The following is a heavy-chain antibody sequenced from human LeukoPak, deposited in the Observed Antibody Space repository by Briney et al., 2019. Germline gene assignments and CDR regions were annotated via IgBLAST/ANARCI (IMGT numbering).Heavy chain of an antibody. CDR2: IYYSGST. Sequence: PSETLSLTCTVCGGSISSSSYYWGWIRQPPGKGLEWIGSIYYSGSTYYNPSLKSRVTISVDTSKNKFSLKLSSVTAADTAVYYCARRGQTYYDFWSGYPSRKNAFDIWGQGTMVTVSS. D-gene: IGHD3-3*01. J-gene: IGHJ3*02. V-gene: IGHV4-39*01. CDR1: GGSISSSSYY. CDR3: ARRGQTYYDFWSGYPSRKNAFDI.